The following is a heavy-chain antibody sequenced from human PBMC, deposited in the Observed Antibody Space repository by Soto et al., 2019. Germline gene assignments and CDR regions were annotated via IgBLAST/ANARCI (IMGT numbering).Heavy chain of an antibody. CDR3: ARGVPYYYDSSGFPLHH. Sequence: ASVKVSCKASGGNFSNYAINWVRQAPGQGLEWMGGIIALFGTVNYAQNFQGRVTITADKSTSTTYMEMSRLRSEDTAVYYCARGVPYYYDSSGFPLHHWGQGTLVTVSS. V-gene: IGHV1-69*06. CDR2: IIALFGTV. J-gene: IGHJ5*02. D-gene: IGHD3-22*01. CDR1: GGNFSNYA.